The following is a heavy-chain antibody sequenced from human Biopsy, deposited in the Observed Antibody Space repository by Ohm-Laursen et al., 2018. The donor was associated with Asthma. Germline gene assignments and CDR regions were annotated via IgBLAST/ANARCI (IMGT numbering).Heavy chain of an antibody. J-gene: IGHJ3*01. CDR1: GYNFISFA. CDR2: VNTGNGDT. CDR3: ARTYYDFLTGQVKDVFGV. D-gene: IGHD3-9*01. Sequence: SVKVSCKASGYNFISFAIHWVRQAPGQGLEWMGWVNTGNGDTKYSQKFQGRVTITRDTSASTAYMELRSLRSEDTATYYCARTYYDFLTGQVKDVFGVWGQGAMVTVSS. V-gene: IGHV1-3*04.